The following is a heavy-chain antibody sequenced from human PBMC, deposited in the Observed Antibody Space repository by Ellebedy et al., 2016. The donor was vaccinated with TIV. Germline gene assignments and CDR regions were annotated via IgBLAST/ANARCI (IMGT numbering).Heavy chain of an antibody. Sequence: GGSLRLXCAASGFIFSSYWMGWVRQAPGKGLEWVANIREEGGETHYVGSVKGRFTISRDNAKSTLYLQMNSLGAEDTAVYYCARGPYYSDPSAPYAHYWGQGTLVTVSS. D-gene: IGHD3-22*01. CDR3: ARGPYYSDPSAPYAHY. V-gene: IGHV3-7*04. J-gene: IGHJ4*02. CDR2: IREEGGET. CDR1: GFIFSSYW.